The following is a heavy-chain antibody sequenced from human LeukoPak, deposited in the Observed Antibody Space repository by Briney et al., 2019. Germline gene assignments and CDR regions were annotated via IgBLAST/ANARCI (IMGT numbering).Heavy chain of an antibody. CDR2: IYDSGTT. J-gene: IGHJ3*02. CDR3: AREVADHSSGAFDI. V-gene: IGHV4-59*01. CDR1: GVSISSYY. D-gene: IGHD3-22*01. Sequence: PSETLSLTCTVSGVSISSYYWSCSRQPPGKWLEWIVYIYDSGTTNYNPSRKSRATISVDTSKKPCSRKPSCVTAADTAVYYCAREVADHSSGAFDIWGQGTMVTVSS.